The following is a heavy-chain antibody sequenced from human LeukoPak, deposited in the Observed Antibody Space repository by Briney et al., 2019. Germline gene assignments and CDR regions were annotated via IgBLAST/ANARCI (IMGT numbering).Heavy chain of an antibody. V-gene: IGHV3-48*03. CDR1: GFSFSDYD. J-gene: IGHJ6*03. CDR2: ITSSGATK. Sequence: GGSLRLSCAASGFSFSDYDMNWVRQAPGKGPEWVSYITSSGATKDYADSVKGRFTISRDNAKTSLYLQMNGLRVEDTAVYYCARELRIMERYYSYYIDVWGKGTPVTVSS. CDR3: ARELRIMERYYSYYIDV. D-gene: IGHD1-1*01.